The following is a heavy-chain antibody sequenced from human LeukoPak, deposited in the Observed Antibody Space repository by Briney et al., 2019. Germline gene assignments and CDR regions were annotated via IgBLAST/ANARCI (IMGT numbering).Heavy chain of an antibody. Sequence: QPGGSLRLSCAASGFTFSSYGMHWVRQAPGKGLEWVALIWFDGSNKYYADSVKGRFTISRDNSKNTLYLQMNSLRTEDTAVYYCARDACPNGVCHSTYGIDVWGQGTTVTVSS. CDR1: GFTFSSYG. CDR2: IWFDGSNK. CDR3: ARDACPNGVCHSTYGIDV. J-gene: IGHJ6*02. V-gene: IGHV3-33*01. D-gene: IGHD2-8*01.